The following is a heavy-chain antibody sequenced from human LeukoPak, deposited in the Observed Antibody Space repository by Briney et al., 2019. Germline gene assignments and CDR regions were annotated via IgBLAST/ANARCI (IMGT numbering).Heavy chain of an antibody. V-gene: IGHV3-23*01. CDR3: ARPSPPGDGYNPCDY. CDR1: GFTFSNYA. J-gene: IGHJ4*02. CDR2: VSGGGSST. D-gene: IGHD5-24*01. Sequence: PGGSLRLSCVASGFTFSNYAMNWVRQAPGKGLEWVSGVSGGGSSTYYADSVKGRFTISRDNSKNTVYLQMNSLRTEDTAVYYCARPSPPGDGYNPCDYWGPGALVIVSS.